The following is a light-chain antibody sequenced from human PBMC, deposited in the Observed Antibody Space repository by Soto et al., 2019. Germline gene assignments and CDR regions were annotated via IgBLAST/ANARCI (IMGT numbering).Light chain of an antibody. CDR3: QQYYSYPRT. Sequence: DIQMTQSPSSLSASVGDRVTITCRASQSISSYLAWYQQKPGKAPNLLIYAASTLQSGVPSRFSGSGSGTDFTLTITCLQSEDFATYYCQQYYSYPRTFGQGTKVEIK. J-gene: IGKJ1*01. V-gene: IGKV1-9*01. CDR2: AAS. CDR1: QSISSY.